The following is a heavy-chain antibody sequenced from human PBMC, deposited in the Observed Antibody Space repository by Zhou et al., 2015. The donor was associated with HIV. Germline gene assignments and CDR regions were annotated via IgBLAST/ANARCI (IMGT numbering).Heavy chain of an antibody. D-gene: IGHD2-8*02. CDR3: ARGQRGYCTGGVCYFLPDPEFPAETVAGTGSWYYFDY. V-gene: IGHV1-69*01. Sequence: QVQLVQSGAEVKKPGSSVKVSCKASGGTFSSYAISWVRQAPGQGLEWMGGIIPIFGTANYAQKFQGRVTITADESTSTAYMELSSLRSEDTAVYYCARGQRGYCTGGVCYFLPDPEFPAETVAGTGSWYYFDYWGQGTLVTVS. CDR2: IIPIFGTA. J-gene: IGHJ4*02. CDR1: GGTFSSYA.